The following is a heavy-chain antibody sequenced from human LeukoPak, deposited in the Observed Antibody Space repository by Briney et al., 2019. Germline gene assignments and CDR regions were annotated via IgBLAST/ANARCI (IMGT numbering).Heavy chain of an antibody. D-gene: IGHD3-3*01. J-gene: IGHJ4*02. CDR1: GFTFSSYS. Sequence: GGSLRLSCAASGFTFSSYSMNWVRQAPGKGLEWVSYISSSSSTIFYADSVKGRFTISRDNAKNSLYLQMNSLRAEDTAVYYCARAGITIFGVVTAFDYWGQGTLVTVSS. CDR2: ISSSSSTI. CDR3: ARAGITIFGVVTAFDY. V-gene: IGHV3-48*04.